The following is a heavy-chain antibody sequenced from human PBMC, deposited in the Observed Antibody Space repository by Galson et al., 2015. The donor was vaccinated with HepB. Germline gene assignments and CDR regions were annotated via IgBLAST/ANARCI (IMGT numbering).Heavy chain of an antibody. V-gene: IGHV3-23*01. CDR2: ISGNGGNT. Sequence: SLRLSCAASGFTFTNFAMSWVRQAPGKGLEWVSTISGNGGNTYYADSVKGRFTISRDNSNNMLYLQMNSLRADDTAVYYCAKDPLLRYFDWSPNYFDYWGQGTLVTVSS. D-gene: IGHD3-9*01. CDR1: GFTFTNFA. CDR3: AKDPLLRYFDWSPNYFDY. J-gene: IGHJ4*02.